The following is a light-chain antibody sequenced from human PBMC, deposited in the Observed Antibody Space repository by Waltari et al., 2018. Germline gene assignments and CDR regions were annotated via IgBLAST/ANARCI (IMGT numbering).Light chain of an antibody. J-gene: IGLJ2*01. CDR2: DLN. V-gene: IGLV2-14*03. CDR3: SSYTTSSTLV. Sequence: QSALTQPASVSGSPGQSITISCTGSNSDIGGYNFVSWYQQHPGKAPKLMIYDLNKRPSVVSNLFSASKSGKTASLTISGLQAEDEANYYCSSYTTSSTLVFGGGTKVTVL. CDR1: NSDIGGYNF.